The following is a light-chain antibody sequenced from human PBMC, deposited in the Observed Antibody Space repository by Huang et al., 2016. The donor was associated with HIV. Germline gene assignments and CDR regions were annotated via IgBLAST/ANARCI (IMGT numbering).Light chain of an antibody. Sequence: DIVMTQSPDSLAVSLGERATINCKSSKSVFFSSNDNNYLAWYRQKPGQPPKLLIYWESTRESGVPDRFSGSGSGTDFTLTISSLQAEDVAVYYCQQYYDTPYTFGQGTKLEIK. CDR1: KSVFFSSNDNNY. J-gene: IGKJ2*01. V-gene: IGKV4-1*01. CDR3: QQYYDTPYT. CDR2: WES.